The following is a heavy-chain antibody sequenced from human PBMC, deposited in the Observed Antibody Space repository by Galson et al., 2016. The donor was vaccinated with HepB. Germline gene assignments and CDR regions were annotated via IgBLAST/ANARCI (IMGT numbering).Heavy chain of an antibody. J-gene: IGHJ4*02. CDR1: GYTFTSYY. Sequence: SVKVSCKASGYTFTSYYMHWVRQAPGQGLEWMGIINPSGGRTSYAQKFQGRVTMTRDTSTSTVYMQLSSLRSEDTAVYYCASSGYSSGVFDYWGQGTLVTVSS. CDR2: INPSGGRT. CDR3: ASSGYSSGVFDY. V-gene: IGHV1-46*01. D-gene: IGHD6-25*01.